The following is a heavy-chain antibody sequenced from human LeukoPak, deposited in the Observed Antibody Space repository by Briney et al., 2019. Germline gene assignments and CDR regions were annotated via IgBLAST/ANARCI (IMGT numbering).Heavy chain of an antibody. CDR1: GGSISSYY. V-gene: IGHV4-59*01. CDR3: ARGRVGDTAMVIFDY. D-gene: IGHD5-18*01. Sequence: SETLSLTCTVSGGSISSYYWSWIRQPPGKGLEWIGYIYYSGSTNYNPSLKSRVTISVDTSKNQFSLKLSSVTAADTAVYYCARGRVGDTAMVIFDYWGQGTLVTVSS. CDR2: IYYSGST. J-gene: IGHJ4*02.